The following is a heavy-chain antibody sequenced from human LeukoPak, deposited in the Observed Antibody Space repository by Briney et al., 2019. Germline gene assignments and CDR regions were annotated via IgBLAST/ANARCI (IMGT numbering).Heavy chain of an antibody. V-gene: IGHV3-11*01. CDR1: GFTFSDYY. J-gene: IGHJ4*02. CDR2: ISSSGSTI. Sequence: GGSLRFSCAASGFTFSDYYMSRIRQAPGKGLEWVSYISSSGSTIYYADSVKGRFTISRDNAKNSLYLQMNSLRAEDTAVYYCARDGGDTAMGTLPFDYWGQGTLVTVSS. D-gene: IGHD5-18*01. CDR3: ARDGGDTAMGTLPFDY.